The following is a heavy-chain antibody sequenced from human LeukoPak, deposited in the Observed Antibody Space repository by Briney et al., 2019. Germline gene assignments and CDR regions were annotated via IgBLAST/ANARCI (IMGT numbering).Heavy chain of an antibody. V-gene: IGHV6-1*01. J-gene: IGHJ6*02. CDR1: GDSVSSNSAA. CDR2: TYYRAKWYN. D-gene: IGHD2-2*01. Sequence: SQTLSLTCAISGDSVSSNSAAWNWIRQSPSRGLEWLGRTYYRAKWYNDYAGSVKSRITINPDTSKNQFSLQLNSVTPEDTAVYYCARDDISDIVVVPAARGPGMDVWGQGTTVTVSS. CDR3: ARDDISDIVVVPAARGPGMDV.